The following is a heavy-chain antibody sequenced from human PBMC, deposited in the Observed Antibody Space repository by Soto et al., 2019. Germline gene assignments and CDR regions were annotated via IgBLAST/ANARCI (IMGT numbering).Heavy chain of an antibody. CDR3: ARDRQSSGWLDAFDI. V-gene: IGHV3-21*01. Sequence: GGSLRLSCAASGFTFSSYSMNWVRQAPGKGLEWVSSISSSSSYIYYADSVKGRFTISRDNAKNSLYLQMNSLRAEDTAVYYCARDRQSSGWLDAFDIWGQGTMVTVSS. CDR1: GFTFSSYS. D-gene: IGHD6-19*01. CDR2: ISSSSSYI. J-gene: IGHJ3*02.